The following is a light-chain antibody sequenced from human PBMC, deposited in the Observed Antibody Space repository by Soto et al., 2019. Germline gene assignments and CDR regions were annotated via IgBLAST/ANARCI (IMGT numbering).Light chain of an antibody. V-gene: IGLV6-57*02. CDR2: GDN. CDR3: QSYDRSSLYV. J-gene: IGLJ1*01. CDR1: SGSVASNY. Sequence: NFMLTQPHSVSESPGKKVTISCTGSSGSVASNYVHWYQRRPGSAPTIVIYGDNQRPSGVPDRFSGSIDSSSNSASLTISRLKTEDEADYFCQSYDRSSLYVFGTGTKLTVL.